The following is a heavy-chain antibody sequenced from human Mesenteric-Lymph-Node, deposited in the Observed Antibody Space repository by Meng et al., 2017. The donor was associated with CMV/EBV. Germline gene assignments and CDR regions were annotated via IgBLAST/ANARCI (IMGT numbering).Heavy chain of an antibody. CDR3: ARRGIVGAPEDYYYGMDV. Sequence: SETLSLTCTVSGGSISSSSYYWGWIRQPPGKGLEWIGSIYYSGSTYYNPSLKSRVTISVDTSKNQFSLKLSSVTAADTAVYYCARRGIVGAPEDYYYGMDVWGQGTTVTVSS. V-gene: IGHV4-39*01. D-gene: IGHD1-26*01. CDR2: IYYSGST. J-gene: IGHJ6*02. CDR1: GGSISSSSYY.